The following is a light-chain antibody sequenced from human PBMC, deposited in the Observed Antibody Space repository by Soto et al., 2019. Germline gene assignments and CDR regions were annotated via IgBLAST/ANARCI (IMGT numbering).Light chain of an antibody. V-gene: IGKV1-39*01. Sequence: DIQMTPSPSSLSASVGDTVTITCRASQRISTYLNWYQQKPGRAPKLVISAASSLQSGVPTRFSGDGSGTDFTLTISSLQPEDVATYFCQQSSSTLGTFGQGTRV. CDR2: AAS. CDR3: QQSSSTLGT. J-gene: IGKJ1*01. CDR1: QRISTY.